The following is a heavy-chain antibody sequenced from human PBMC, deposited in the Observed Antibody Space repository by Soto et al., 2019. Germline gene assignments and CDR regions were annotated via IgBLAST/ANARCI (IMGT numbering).Heavy chain of an antibody. V-gene: IGHV1-69*01. Sequence: QVQLVQSGAEVKKPGSSVKVSCKASGGTFSSYAISWVRQAPGQGLEWMGGIIPIFGTANYAQKFQGRVTITADESTSTAYMELSSLRSEDTAVYYCARDRLWFGELLPPGYFDYWGQGTLVTVSS. CDR1: GGTFSSYA. J-gene: IGHJ4*02. D-gene: IGHD3-10*01. CDR3: ARDRLWFGELLPPGYFDY. CDR2: IIPIFGTA.